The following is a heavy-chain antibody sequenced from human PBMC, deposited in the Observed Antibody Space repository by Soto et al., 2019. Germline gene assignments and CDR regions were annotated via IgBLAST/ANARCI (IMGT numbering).Heavy chain of an antibody. Sequence: QVRLQESGPGLVKPSETLSLTCTVSGGSISSDYWSWIRQPPGKGLEWIGYMYYSGGTNYNPSLKSRVTISIDTSKMLYSLELRSVTAADTAVYYCARAGRGYDPWGQGTLVTVSS. V-gene: IGHV4-59*01. CDR2: MYYSGGT. CDR1: GGSISSDY. D-gene: IGHD3-22*01. CDR3: ARAGRGYDP. J-gene: IGHJ5*02.